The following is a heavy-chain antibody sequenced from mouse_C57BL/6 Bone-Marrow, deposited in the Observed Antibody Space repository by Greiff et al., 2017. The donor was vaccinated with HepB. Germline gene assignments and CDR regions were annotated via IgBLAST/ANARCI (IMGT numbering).Heavy chain of an antibody. D-gene: IGHD2-3*01. J-gene: IGHJ2*01. CDR2: IDPETGGT. Sequence: QVHVKQSGAELVRPGASVTLSCKASGYTFTDYEMHWVKQTPVHGLEWIGAIDPETGGTAYNQKFKGKAILTADKSSSTAYMELRSLTSEDSAVYYCTRELVTLLDYWGQGTTLTVSS. CDR1: GYTFTDYE. CDR3: TRELVTLLDY. V-gene: IGHV1-15*01.